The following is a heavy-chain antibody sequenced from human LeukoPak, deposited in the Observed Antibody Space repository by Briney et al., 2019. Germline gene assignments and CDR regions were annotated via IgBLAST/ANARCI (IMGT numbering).Heavy chain of an antibody. D-gene: IGHD3-9*01. V-gene: IGHV4-59*13. J-gene: IGHJ6*03. CDR3: TSLSGGDYDILTGYYYYYYMDV. Sequence: PSETLSLTCTVSGGSISSNDWTWIRQPSGKGLEWIGHISYSGSTNYNPSLKSRLTISVETSRNQFSLELTSVTAADTAVYYCTSLSGGDYDILTGYYYYYYMDVWGKGTTVTVSS. CDR1: GGSISSND. CDR2: ISYSGST.